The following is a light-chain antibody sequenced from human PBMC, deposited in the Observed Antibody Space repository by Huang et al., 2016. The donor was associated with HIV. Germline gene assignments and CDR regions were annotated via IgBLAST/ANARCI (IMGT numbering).Light chain of an antibody. V-gene: IGKV3-15*01. CDR3: QQYNSWPPLFT. J-gene: IGKJ3*01. Sequence: EVLLTQSPATLSVSPGERATLSCRASQSVSTNLDWYQQKPGQAPMLLIYGASTRATGVPARFSCSVSGTEFTLTISSLQSEDSAVYYCQQYNSWPPLFTFGPGTKVDIK. CDR2: GAS. CDR1: QSVSTN.